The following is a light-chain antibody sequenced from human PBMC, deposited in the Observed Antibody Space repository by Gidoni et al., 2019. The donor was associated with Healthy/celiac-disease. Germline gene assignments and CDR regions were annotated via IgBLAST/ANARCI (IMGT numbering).Light chain of an antibody. CDR1: QSVSSY. CDR3: QQRSNWPPVT. CDR2: DAS. Sequence: EIVLTQSPATLSLSPGERATLSCRASQSVSSYVAWYQQKPGQAPRLLIYDASNMATGIPARFSGSGSGTDFTLTISSLEPEDFAVYYCQQRSNWPPVTFGPGTQVDIK. J-gene: IGKJ3*01. V-gene: IGKV3-11*01.